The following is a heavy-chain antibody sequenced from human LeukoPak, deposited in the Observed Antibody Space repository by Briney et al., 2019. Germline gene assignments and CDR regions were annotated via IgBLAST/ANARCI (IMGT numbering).Heavy chain of an antibody. D-gene: IGHD7-27*01. CDR2: MSAYSGNT. Sequence: ASVKVSCKASGYTFTSYYMHWVRQAPGQGLEWMGWMSAYSGNTHYAQKFQGRVTMTTDTSTTTAYMELRGLRSDDTAVYYCARAEKPNWGNYYYYCMDVWGKGTTVTVSS. CDR3: ARAEKPNWGNYYYYCMDV. V-gene: IGHV1-18*04. CDR1: GYTFTSYY. J-gene: IGHJ6*03.